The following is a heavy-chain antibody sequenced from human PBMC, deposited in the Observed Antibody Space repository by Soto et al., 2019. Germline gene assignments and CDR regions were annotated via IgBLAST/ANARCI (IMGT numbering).Heavy chain of an antibody. D-gene: IGHD3-22*01. J-gene: IGHJ4*02. V-gene: IGHV4-59*13. CDR3: ASTYYYDSSGDYREYYFDY. CDR1: GGSISSYY. Sequence: WETLSLTCTGSGGSISSYYWSWIRQPPGTGLEWIGYIYYSGSTNYNPSLKSRVTISVDTSKNQCSLKLCSVTAAETALYYCASTYYYDSSGDYREYYFDYWGQGTLVTVSS. CDR2: IYYSGST.